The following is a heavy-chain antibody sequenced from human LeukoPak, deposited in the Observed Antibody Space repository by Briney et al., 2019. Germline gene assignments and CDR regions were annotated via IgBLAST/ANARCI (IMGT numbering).Heavy chain of an antibody. V-gene: IGHV3-23*01. CDR1: GFTLSTNA. J-gene: IGHJ4*02. CDR2: ISGSGGST. Sequence: GVSLRLSCLTSGFTLSTNAMSWVRQAPGKGLEWVSAISGSGGSTYYADSVKGRFTISRDNSKNTLYLQMNSLRAEDTAVYYCAKSAVLGSSGYYANWGQGTLVTVSS. CDR3: AKSAVLGSSGYYAN. D-gene: IGHD3-22*01.